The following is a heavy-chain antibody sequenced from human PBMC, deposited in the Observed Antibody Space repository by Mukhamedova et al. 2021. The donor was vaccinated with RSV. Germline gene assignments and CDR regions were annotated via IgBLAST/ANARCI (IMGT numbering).Heavy chain of an antibody. CDR3: ASVAVTADYYYYGMDV. CDR2: INAGNGNT. V-gene: IGHV1-3*01. Sequence: GQRLEWMGWINAGNGNTKYSQKFQGRVTITRDTSASTAYMELSSLRSEDTAVYYCASVAVTADYYYYGMDVWGQGTTVTVPS. D-gene: IGHD2-21*02. J-gene: IGHJ6*02.